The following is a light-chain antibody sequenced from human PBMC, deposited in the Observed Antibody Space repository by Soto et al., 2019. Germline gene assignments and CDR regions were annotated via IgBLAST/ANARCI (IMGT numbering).Light chain of an antibody. CDR1: QGFSDY. J-gene: IGKJ4*01. V-gene: IGKV1-9*01. Sequence: DIPLTQSPSFLSASVGDRVTISCRASQGFSDYLAWYQQKPGKAPKLLIYGASSLQSGVPSRFSGSASGTEFTLTISRLEPEDVSNYFCQQFNAYPLTFGGGTKVEIK. CDR2: GAS. CDR3: QQFNAYPLT.